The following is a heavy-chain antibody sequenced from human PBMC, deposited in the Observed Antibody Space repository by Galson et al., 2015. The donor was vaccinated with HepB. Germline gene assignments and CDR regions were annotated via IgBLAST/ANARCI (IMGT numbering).Heavy chain of an antibody. CDR3: AAASRGYSPRLDFDY. CDR2: IVVGSGNT. Sequence: SVKVSCKASGFTFTSSAVQWVRQARGQRLEWIGWIVVGSGNTNYAQKFQERVTITRDMSTSTAYMELSSLRSEDTAVYYCAAASRGYSPRLDFDYWGQGTLVTVSS. D-gene: IGHD5-12*01. V-gene: IGHV1-58*01. J-gene: IGHJ4*02. CDR1: GFTFTSSA.